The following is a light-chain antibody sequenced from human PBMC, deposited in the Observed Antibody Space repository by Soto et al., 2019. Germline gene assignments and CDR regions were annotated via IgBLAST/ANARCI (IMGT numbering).Light chain of an antibody. CDR2: AAS. CDR3: QQSYRHRN. J-gene: IGKJ2*01. Sequence: DIQLTQSPSSVSASVGDTINITCRASQDIEKWLAWYQQKPGRAPKVLIYAASHLESGVPSRFSGSGSGTEFSLTTSRLQNEDLATSFFQQSYRHRNFDQWTK. V-gene: IGKV1-12*01. CDR1: QDIEKW.